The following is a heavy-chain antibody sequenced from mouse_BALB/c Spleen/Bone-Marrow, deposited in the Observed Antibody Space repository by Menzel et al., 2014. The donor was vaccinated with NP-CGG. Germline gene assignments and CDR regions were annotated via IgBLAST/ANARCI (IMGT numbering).Heavy chain of an antibody. CDR3: ASYCYGCSLFAY. CDR1: GFNIKDTY. J-gene: IGHJ3*01. V-gene: IGHV14-3*02. D-gene: IGHD1-1*01. CDR2: IDPANGNT. Sequence: EVQLQQSGAELVKPGASVKLSCTASGFNIKDTYMHWVKQRPEQGLEWIGRIDPANGNTKYDPKFQGKATITADTSSNTAYLQLSSLTSEDSAVYYCASYCYGCSLFAYWGQGTLVTVSA.